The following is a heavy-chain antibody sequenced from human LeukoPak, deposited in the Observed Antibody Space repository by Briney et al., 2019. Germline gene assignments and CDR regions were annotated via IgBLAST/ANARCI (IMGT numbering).Heavy chain of an antibody. V-gene: IGHV3-33*08. D-gene: IGHD2-15*01. CDR1: GFTFSSYA. Sequence: PGGSLRLSCAASGFTFSSYAMHWVRQAPGKGLEWVAIIWFDGSDKYYADSVKGRVTISRDNSKNTLYLQMNSLRAEDTAVYYCARHASGHYFDSWGQGTLVTVSS. CDR2: IWFDGSDK. J-gene: IGHJ4*02. CDR3: ARHASGHYFDS.